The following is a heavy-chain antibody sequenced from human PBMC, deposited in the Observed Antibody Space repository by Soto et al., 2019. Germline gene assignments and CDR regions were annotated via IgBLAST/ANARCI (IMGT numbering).Heavy chain of an antibody. D-gene: IGHD4-17*01. V-gene: IGHV4-39*01. CDR1: GGSISSSSYY. CDR2: TYYSGST. Sequence: SETLSLTCTVSGGSISSSSYYWGWIRQPPGKGLEWIGSTYYSGSTYYNPSLKSRVTISVDTSKNQFSLKLSSVTAADTAVYYCARQKATVPYYYFDYWGQGTLVTVSS. CDR3: ARQKATVPYYYFDY. J-gene: IGHJ4*02.